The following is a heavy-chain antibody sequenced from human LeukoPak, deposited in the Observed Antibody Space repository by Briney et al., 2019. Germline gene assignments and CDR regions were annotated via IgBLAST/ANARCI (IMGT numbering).Heavy chain of an antibody. CDR2: ISGSGDTT. CDR1: GFTFSNYG. D-gene: IGHD1-1*01. CDR3: AKDRTGTTGGDWFDP. J-gene: IGHJ5*02. V-gene: IGHV3-23*01. Sequence: GGSLRLSCAASGFTFSNYGMGWVRQAPGKGLEWVSSISGSGDTTYYADSVKGRFTISRDTSKYTQYLQMNSLRADDTAVYYCAKDRTGTTGGDWFDPWGQGTLVTVSS.